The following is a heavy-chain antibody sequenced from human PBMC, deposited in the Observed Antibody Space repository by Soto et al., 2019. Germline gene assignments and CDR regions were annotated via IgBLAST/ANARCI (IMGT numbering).Heavy chain of an antibody. J-gene: IGHJ4*02. Sequence: QVQLQESGPGLVQPSQTLSLTCTVSGGSISSSGFYWSWIRQHPGKVLEWIGYSYYSGSTYYNPSLKSRVTISVDTSKNQFSLKLSSVTAADTAVYYCARSAAGTWVYFDFWGQGTLVTVSS. D-gene: IGHD6-13*01. CDR3: ARSAAGTWVYFDF. CDR2: SYYSGST. CDR1: GGSISSSGFY. V-gene: IGHV4-31*03.